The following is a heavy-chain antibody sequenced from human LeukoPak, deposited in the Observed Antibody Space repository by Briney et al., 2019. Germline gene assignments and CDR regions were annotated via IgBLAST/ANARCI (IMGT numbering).Heavy chain of an antibody. CDR3: AKDSSRYFDWLSFTDFGLDY. CDR1: GFTFSNYG. D-gene: IGHD3-9*01. CDR2: ISYDGRNK. Sequence: PGGSLRLSCAASGFTFSNYGMHWVRQAPGKGLEWGAVISYDGRNKYYAGSVKDRFTISRDNSKNTLYLQMNSLRADDAALYYCAKDSSRYFDWLSFTDFGLDYWGQGTLVTVSS. V-gene: IGHV3-30*18. J-gene: IGHJ4*02.